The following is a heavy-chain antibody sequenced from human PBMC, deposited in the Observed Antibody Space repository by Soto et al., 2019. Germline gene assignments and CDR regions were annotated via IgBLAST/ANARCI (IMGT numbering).Heavy chain of an antibody. J-gene: IGHJ6*02. Sequence: QVQLVESGGGLVTPGGSLRLSCAASGFTFSDYYMSWIRQAPGKGLEWVSYISSSSSTIYYAESVKGRFTISRDNAKNSPYLQMNSLRAEDTAVYYCARDGGCSSSNCYNYYYYGLDVWGQGTTVTVSS. V-gene: IGHV3-11*01. CDR2: ISSSSSTI. CDR3: ARDGGCSSSNCYNYYYYGLDV. CDR1: GFTFSDYY. D-gene: IGHD2-2*02.